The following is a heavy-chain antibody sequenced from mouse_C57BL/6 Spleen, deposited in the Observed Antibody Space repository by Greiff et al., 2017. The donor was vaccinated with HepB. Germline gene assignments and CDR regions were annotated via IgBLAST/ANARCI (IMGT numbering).Heavy chain of an antibody. CDR3: ARIYYYGSSDY. J-gene: IGHJ2*01. Sequence: QVQLQQSGAELARPGASVKLSCKASGYTFTSYGISWVKQRTGQGLEWIGEIYPRSGNTYYNEKFKGKATLTADKSSSTAYMELRSLTSEDSAVYFCARIYYYGSSDYWGQGTTLTVSS. CDR1: GYTFTSYG. CDR2: IYPRSGNT. V-gene: IGHV1-81*01. D-gene: IGHD1-1*01.